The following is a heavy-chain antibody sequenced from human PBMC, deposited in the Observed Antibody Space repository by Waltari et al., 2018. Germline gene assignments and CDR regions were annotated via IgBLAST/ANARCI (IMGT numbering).Heavy chain of an antibody. Sequence: EVQLLESGGGLVQPGGSLRLSCAASGFTFSSYAMSWVRRAPGEGLGVVSAIICMVGSTYYADSVKGRFTISRDNSKNTLYLQVNSLRAEDTAVYYCAKGEVAVAEYFDYWGQGTLVTVSS. D-gene: IGHD6-19*01. CDR2: IICMVGST. J-gene: IGHJ4*02. V-gene: IGHV3-23*01. CDR3: AKGEVAVAEYFDY. CDR1: GFTFSSYA.